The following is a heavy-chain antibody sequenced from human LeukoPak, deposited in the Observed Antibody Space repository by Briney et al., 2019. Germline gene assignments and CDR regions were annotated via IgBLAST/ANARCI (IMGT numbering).Heavy chain of an antibody. CDR3: ARERSSSGGHNWFDP. D-gene: IGHD4-23*01. CDR1: GGYIITSGHY. Sequence: SETLSLTCTVSGGYIITSGHYWVWIRQPPGKGLEWIGSIYYTGVTSTNPFFRSRMSISVDTSKNQFSLNPISVTAADAAVYYCARERSSSGGHNWFDPWGQGTLVTVSS. J-gene: IGHJ5*02. V-gene: IGHV4-39*07. CDR2: IYYTGVT.